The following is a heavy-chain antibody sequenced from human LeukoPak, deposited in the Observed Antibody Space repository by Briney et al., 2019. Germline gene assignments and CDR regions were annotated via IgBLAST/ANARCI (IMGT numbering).Heavy chain of an antibody. CDR2: IIPIFGTA. CDR1: GYTFTSYG. D-gene: IGHD2-15*01. V-gene: IGHV1-69*05. CDR3: ARVYVNSGGPRPAATPGFFDY. J-gene: IGHJ4*02. Sequence: SVKVSCKASGYTFTSYGISWVRQAPGQGLEWMGGIIPIFGTANYAQKFQGRVTITTDESTSTAYMELSSLRSEDTAVYYCARVYVNSGGPRPAATPGFFDYWGQGTLVTVSS.